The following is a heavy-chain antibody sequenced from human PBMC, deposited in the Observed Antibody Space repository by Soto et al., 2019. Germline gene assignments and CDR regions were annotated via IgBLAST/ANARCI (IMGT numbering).Heavy chain of an antibody. J-gene: IGHJ4*02. CDR2: IIPIFGTA. V-gene: IGHV1-69*13. Sequence: ASVKVSCKASGCTFSSYAISWVRQAPGQGLEWMGGIIPIFGTANYAQKFQGRVTITADESTSTAYMELSSLRSEDAAVYFCASKKYYYDSSGYYVFDYWGQGTLVTVSS. D-gene: IGHD3-22*01. CDR1: GCTFSSYA. CDR3: ASKKYYYDSSGYYVFDY.